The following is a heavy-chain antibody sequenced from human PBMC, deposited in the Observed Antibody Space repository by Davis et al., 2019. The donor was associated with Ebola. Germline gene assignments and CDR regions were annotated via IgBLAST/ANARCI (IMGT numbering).Heavy chain of an antibody. CDR3: ARAQFPTTSDL. CDR2: INPHNGNT. V-gene: IGHV1-18*04. CDR1: GYTFTSYG. D-gene: IGHD1-1*01. J-gene: IGHJ5*02. Sequence: ASVKVSCKASGYTFTSYGISWVRQAPAQGLEWMGWINPHNGNTNYAQNVQGRVTMTTDTSTSTAYMEVGILRSDDTAVYYCARAQFPTTSDLWGQGTLVTVSS.